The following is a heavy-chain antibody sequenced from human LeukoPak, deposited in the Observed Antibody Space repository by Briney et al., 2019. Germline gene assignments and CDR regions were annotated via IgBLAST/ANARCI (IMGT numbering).Heavy chain of an antibody. CDR3: ARDPDPFGDILTGYYFSFGY. Sequence: GGSLRLSCAASGFTFSRYAMSWVRQAPGKGLEWVSVISGSGGSTYYADSVKGRFTISRDNSKNTLYLQMNRLRSDDTAVYYCARDPDPFGDILTGYYFSFGYWGQGTLVTVSS. CDR1: GFTFSRYA. J-gene: IGHJ4*02. CDR2: ISGSGGST. V-gene: IGHV3-23*01. D-gene: IGHD3-9*01.